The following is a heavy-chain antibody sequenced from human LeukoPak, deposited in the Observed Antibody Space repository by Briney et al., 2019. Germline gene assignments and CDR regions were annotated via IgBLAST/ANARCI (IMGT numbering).Heavy chain of an antibody. V-gene: IGHV3-49*04. J-gene: IGHJ4*02. Sequence: PGGSLRLSCTASGFTFGDYAMSWVRQAPGKGLEWVGFIRSKAYGGTTEYAASVKGRFTISRDDSKSIAYLQMNSLKTEDTAVYYCTREVYGFGELPGMVDYWGQGTLVTVSS. CDR3: TREVYGFGELPGMVDY. D-gene: IGHD3-10*01. CDR2: IRSKAYGGTT. CDR1: GFTFGDYA.